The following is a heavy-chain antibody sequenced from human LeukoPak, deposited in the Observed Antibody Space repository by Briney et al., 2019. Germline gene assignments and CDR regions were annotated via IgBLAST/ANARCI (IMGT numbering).Heavy chain of an antibody. V-gene: IGHV1-2*02. Sequence: GASVKVSCKASGFTFTGYYIHWVRQAPGQGLEWMGWINPNSGGTNYAQKFQGRVIMTRDTSISTAYLELSRLTSDDTAVYYCARAPGMGDYWGQGTLVTVS. CDR2: INPNSGGT. CDR3: ARAPGMGDY. J-gene: IGHJ4*02. CDR1: GFTFTGYY. D-gene: IGHD6-13*01.